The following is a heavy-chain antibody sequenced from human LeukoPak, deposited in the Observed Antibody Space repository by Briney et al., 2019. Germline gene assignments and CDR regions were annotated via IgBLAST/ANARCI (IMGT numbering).Heavy chain of an antibody. V-gene: IGHV4-61*02. D-gene: IGHD2-15*01. Sequence: SETLSLTCTVSGGSISSGSYYWSWIRQPAGKGLEWIGRIYTSGSTNYNPSLKSRVTISVDTSNNQFSLKLSSVTAADTAVYYCARELRYYYYYMDVWGKGTTVTVSS. J-gene: IGHJ6*03. CDR3: ARELRYYYYYMDV. CDR1: GGSISSGSYY. CDR2: IYTSGST.